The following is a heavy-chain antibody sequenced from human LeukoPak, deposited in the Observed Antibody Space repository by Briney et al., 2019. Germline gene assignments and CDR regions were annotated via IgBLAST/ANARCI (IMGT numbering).Heavy chain of an antibody. V-gene: IGHV3-74*01. CDR2: INGDGSSP. J-gene: IGHJ4*02. CDR3: ARDGSLPDY. CDR1: GFIFSSYW. D-gene: IGHD3-22*01. Sequence: GGSLRLSCAASGFIFSSYWMHWVRQAPEKGLVWVSRINGDGSSPIYADSVKGRFTISRDNAKNTLYLQMNSLRVEDGAVYYCARDGSLPDYWGQGTLVTVSS.